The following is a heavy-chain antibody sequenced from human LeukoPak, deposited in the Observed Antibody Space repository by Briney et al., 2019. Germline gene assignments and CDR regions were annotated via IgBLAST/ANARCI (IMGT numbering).Heavy chain of an antibody. V-gene: IGHV3-30*01. CDR1: EFTFSHFA. CDR3: TRDAYNFNDFDY. Sequence: GRSQRLSCAVSEFTFSHFAMHWVRQAPGKGLEWVAVVSSHGNDGYYADSVKGRFTISRDNSKNTLYLQIDSLRAEDTAIYYCTRDAYNFNDFDYWGQGTLVTVSS. J-gene: IGHJ4*02. CDR2: VSSHGNDG. D-gene: IGHD5-24*01.